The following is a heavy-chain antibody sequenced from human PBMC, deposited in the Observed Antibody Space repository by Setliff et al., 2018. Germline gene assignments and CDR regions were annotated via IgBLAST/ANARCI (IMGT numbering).Heavy chain of an antibody. CDR1: GGSFSGYY. Sequence: SETLSLTCAVYGGSFSGYYWSWIRQHPGKGLEWIGEINHSGSTNYNPSLKSRVTISVDTSKNQFSLKLSSVTAADTAVYYCARGRIQLWKYYFDYWGQGTLVTVSS. CDR3: ARGRIQLWKYYFDY. V-gene: IGHV4-34*01. D-gene: IGHD5-18*01. CDR2: INHSGST. J-gene: IGHJ4*02.